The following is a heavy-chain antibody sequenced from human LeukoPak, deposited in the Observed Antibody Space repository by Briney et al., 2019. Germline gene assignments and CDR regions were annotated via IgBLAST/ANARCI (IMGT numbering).Heavy chain of an antibody. CDR3: ARAGGYYDSMV. J-gene: IGHJ3*01. CDR2: ISYDGSNK. Sequence: PGGSLRLSCAASGFTFSSYGMHWVRQAPGKGLEWVAVISYDGSNKYYADSVKGRFTISRDNSKNTLYLQMNSLRAEDTAVYYCARAGGYYDSMVWGQGTMVTVSS. CDR1: GFTFSSYG. V-gene: IGHV3-30*03. D-gene: IGHD3-22*01.